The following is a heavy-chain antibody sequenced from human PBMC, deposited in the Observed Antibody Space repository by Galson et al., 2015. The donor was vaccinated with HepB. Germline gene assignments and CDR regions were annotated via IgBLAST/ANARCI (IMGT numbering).Heavy chain of an antibody. CDR1: GGTFSSYA. CDR2: IIPILGIA. D-gene: IGHD1-1*01. J-gene: IGHJ5*02. CDR3: ARVLAPELESTKNWFDP. V-gene: IGHV1-69*10. Sequence: SVKVSCKASGGTFSSYAISWVRQAPGQGLEWMGGIIPILGIANYAQKFQGRVTITADKSTSTAYMELSSLRSSDTAVYYCARVLAPELESTKNWFDPWGQGTLVTVSS.